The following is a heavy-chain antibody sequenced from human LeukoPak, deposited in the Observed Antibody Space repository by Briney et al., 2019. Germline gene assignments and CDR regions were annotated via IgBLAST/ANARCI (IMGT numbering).Heavy chain of an antibody. CDR1: GGSISSYY. Sequence: SETLSLTCTVSGGSISSYYWSWIRQPPGKGLEWIGYIYYSGSTNYNPSLKSRVTISVDTSKNQFSLKLSSVTAADTAVYYCARRMHTGWFDPWGQGTLVTVSS. CDR2: IYYSGST. D-gene: IGHD2-21*01. CDR3: ARRMHTGWFDP. J-gene: IGHJ5*02. V-gene: IGHV4-59*01.